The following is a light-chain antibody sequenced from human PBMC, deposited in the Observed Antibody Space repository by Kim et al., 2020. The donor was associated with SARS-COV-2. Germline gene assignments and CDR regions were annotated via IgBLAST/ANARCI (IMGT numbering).Light chain of an antibody. J-gene: IGKJ2*01. Sequence: ASISCRSSQSLLQRNGHDYLDWYVQKPGQSPQLLIFLASNRASGVPARFSGSGSDADFTLTINRVEAGDVGIYYCMQALQTPLYSFGQGTKLEI. CDR1: QSLLQRNGHDY. CDR2: LAS. V-gene: IGKV2-28*01. CDR3: MQALQTPLYS.